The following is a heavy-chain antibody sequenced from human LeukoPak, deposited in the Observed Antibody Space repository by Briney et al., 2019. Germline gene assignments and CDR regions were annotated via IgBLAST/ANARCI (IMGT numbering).Heavy chain of an antibody. Sequence: PSETLSLTCTVSGGSISSYFWTWIRQPAGKGLEWIGRFYTSVSYNYNPSLKSRVTMSVDTSKNQFSLKLSSVTAADTAVYYCARDATMVRGVITHMDVWGKGTTVTISS. D-gene: IGHD3-10*01. CDR3: ARDATMVRGVITHMDV. CDR1: GGSISSYF. V-gene: IGHV4-4*07. J-gene: IGHJ6*03. CDR2: FYTSVSY.